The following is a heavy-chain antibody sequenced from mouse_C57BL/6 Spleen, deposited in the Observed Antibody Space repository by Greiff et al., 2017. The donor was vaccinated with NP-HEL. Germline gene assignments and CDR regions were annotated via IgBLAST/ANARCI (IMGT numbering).Heavy chain of an antibody. D-gene: IGHD2-3*01. CDR2: INPYNGGT. CDR3: ARGVYDGYYVTMDY. Sequence: VQLQQSGPVLVKPGASVKMSCKASGYTFTDYYMNWVKQSHGKSLEWIGVINPYNGGTSYNQKFKGKATLTVDKSSSTAYMELNSLTSEDSAVYYCARGVYDGYYVTMDYWGQGTSVTVSS. CDR1: GYTFTDYY. V-gene: IGHV1-19*01. J-gene: IGHJ4*01.